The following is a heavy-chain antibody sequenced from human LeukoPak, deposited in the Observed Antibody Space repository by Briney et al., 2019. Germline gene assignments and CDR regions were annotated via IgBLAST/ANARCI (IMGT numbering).Heavy chain of an antibody. V-gene: IGHV1-8*01. J-gene: IGHJ5*02. D-gene: IGHD6-6*01. CDR1: GYTFTSYD. CDR2: MNPNSGNT. CDR3: ARVLGSRIAALRNWFDP. Sequence: ASVKVSCKASGYTFTSYDINWVRQATGQGLEWMGWMNPNSGNTGYAQKFQGRVTMTRNTSISIAYMELSSLRSEDTAVYYCARVLGSRIAALRNWFDPWGQGTLVTVSS.